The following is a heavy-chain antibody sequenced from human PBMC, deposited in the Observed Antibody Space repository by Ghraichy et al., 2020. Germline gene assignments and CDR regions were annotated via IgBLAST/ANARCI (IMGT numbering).Heavy chain of an antibody. CDR1: GFTFSNYG. CDR2: IGSDGSDK. Sequence: GGSLRLSCAASGFTFSNYGMHWVRQAPGKGLEWLAVIGSDGSDKYYADSVEGRITISRDNSKKTLYLQMNSLRVDDDTALYFCARDDYIGGVLRRDHFYGMDVWGQGTTVIVS. D-gene: IGHD5-12*01. CDR3: ARDDYIGGVLRRDHFYGMDV. V-gene: IGHV3-33*01. J-gene: IGHJ6*02.